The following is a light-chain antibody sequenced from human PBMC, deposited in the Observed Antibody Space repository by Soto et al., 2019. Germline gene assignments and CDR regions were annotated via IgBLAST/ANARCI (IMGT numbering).Light chain of an antibody. V-gene: IGKV3-11*01. J-gene: IGKJ1*01. CDR2: DAS. CDR1: QTLGSN. CDR3: QRRSNWPPWT. Sequence: DIVMTQSPATLSVSPGERATLSCRASQTLGSNLAWYQQKPGQAPRLLIYDASNRATGIPARFSGSGSGTDFTLTISSLEPEDFAVYYCQRRSNWPPWTFGQGTKVDIK.